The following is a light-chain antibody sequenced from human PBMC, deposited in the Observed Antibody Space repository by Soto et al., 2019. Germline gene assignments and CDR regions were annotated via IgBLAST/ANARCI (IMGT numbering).Light chain of an antibody. CDR1: SGHSSYA. J-gene: IGLJ3*02. V-gene: IGLV4-69*01. CDR2: LNSDGSH. CDR3: QTWGSGIYWV. Sequence: QSVLTQSPSASASLGASVKLTCTLSSGHSSYAIAWHQQQPEKGPRYLMKLNSDGSHSKGDGIPDRFSGSSSGAERYLTISRLQSEDEADYYCQTWGSGIYWVFGGGTKLTVL.